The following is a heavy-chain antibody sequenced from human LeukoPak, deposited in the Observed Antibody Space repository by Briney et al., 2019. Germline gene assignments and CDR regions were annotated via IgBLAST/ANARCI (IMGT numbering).Heavy chain of an antibody. CDR2: INPNSGGT. Sequence: VASVKVSCKASGYTFTGYYMHWVRQAPGQGLGWMGWINPNSGGTNYAQKFQGRVTMTRDTSISTAYMELSRLRSDDTAVYYCARGQGAYSSGWYAQPDYYYGMDVWGQGTTVTVSS. CDR3: ARGQGAYSSGWYAQPDYYYGMDV. J-gene: IGHJ6*02. D-gene: IGHD6-19*01. V-gene: IGHV1-2*02. CDR1: GYTFTGYY.